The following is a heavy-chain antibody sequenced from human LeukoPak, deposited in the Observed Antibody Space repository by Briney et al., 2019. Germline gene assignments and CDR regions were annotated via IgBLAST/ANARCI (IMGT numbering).Heavy chain of an antibody. D-gene: IGHD3-22*01. V-gene: IGHV3-74*01. Sequence: PGGSLRLSCAASGFTFSSYWMHWVRQAPGKGLVWVSRINTDGSSTSYADSVKGRLTVSRDNAKNTLYLQMNGLRAEDTAVYYCARELGVGVIGDAFDIWGQGTVVTVSS. CDR3: ARELGVGVIGDAFDI. J-gene: IGHJ3*02. CDR1: GFTFSSYW. CDR2: INTDGSST.